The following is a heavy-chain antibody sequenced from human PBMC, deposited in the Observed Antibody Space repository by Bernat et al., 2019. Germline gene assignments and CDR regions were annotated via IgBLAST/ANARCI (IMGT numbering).Heavy chain of an antibody. CDR1: GGSISSGGYS. Sequence: QLQLQESGSGLVKPSQTLSLTCAVSGGSISSGGYSWSWIRQPPGKGLEWIGYIYHSGSTYYNPSLKSRVTISVDRSKNQFSLKLGSVTAADTAVYYCAGGGYDYVWGSYRQAFDYWGQGTLVTVSS. J-gene: IGHJ4*02. V-gene: IGHV4-30-2*01. CDR2: IYHSGST. D-gene: IGHD3-16*02. CDR3: AGGGYDYVWGSYRQAFDY.